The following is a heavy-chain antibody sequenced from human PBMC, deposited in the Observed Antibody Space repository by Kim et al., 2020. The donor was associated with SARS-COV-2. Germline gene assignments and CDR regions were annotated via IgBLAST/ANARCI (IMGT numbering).Heavy chain of an antibody. CDR2: IMPIFGTA. J-gene: IGHJ4*02. D-gene: IGHD2-15*01. CDR1: GGTFSSYA. V-gene: IGHV1-69*13. Sequence: SVKVSCKASGGTFSSYAISWVRQAPGQGLEWMGGIMPIFGTANYAQKFQGRVTITADESTSTAYMELSSLRSEDTAVYYCARDRAHVGAATPESYFDYWGQGTLVTVSS. CDR3: ARDRAHVGAATPESYFDY.